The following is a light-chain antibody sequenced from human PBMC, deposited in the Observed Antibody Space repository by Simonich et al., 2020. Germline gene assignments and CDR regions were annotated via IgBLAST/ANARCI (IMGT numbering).Light chain of an antibody. V-gene: IGLV6-57*03. CDR3: QSYDSSNQV. J-gene: IGLJ3*02. Sequence: NFMLTQPHSVSESPGQTVTLSCTRSSGDIASNYVQWYQQRPGSAPTPVTYKDNQSPTGCPARFSGSIYRSSNSASLTISGLEAEDEADYYCQSYDSSNQVFGGGTKLTVL. CDR2: KDN. CDR1: SGDIASNY.